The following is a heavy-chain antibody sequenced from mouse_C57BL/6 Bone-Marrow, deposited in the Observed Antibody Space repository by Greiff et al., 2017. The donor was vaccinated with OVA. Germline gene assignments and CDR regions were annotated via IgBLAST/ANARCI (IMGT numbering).Heavy chain of an antibody. CDR2: IRSKSNNYAT. CDR1: GFSFNTYA. V-gene: IGHV10-1*01. Sequence: GGGLVQPKGSLKLSCAASGFSFNTYAMNWVRQAPGKGLEWVARIRSKSNNYATYYADSVKDRFTISRDDSESMLYLQMNNLKTEDTAMYYCVRQITTVVGPGAMDYWGQGTSVTVSS. CDR3: VRQITTVVGPGAMDY. D-gene: IGHD1-1*01. J-gene: IGHJ4*01.